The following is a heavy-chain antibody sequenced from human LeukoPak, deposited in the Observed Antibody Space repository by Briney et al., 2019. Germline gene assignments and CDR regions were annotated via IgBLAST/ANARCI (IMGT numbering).Heavy chain of an antibody. D-gene: IGHD3-10*02. CDR2: ITWNSDSI. V-gene: IGHV3-9*01. Sequence: GGSLRLSCAASGFTFDDYAMHWVRQAPGKGLEWVSGITWNSDSIDYADSVKSRFTISRDNAKNSLYLQMNSLRAEDTAVYYCAELGITMIGGVWGKGTTVTISS. J-gene: IGHJ6*04. CDR3: AELGITMIGGV. CDR1: GFTFDDYA.